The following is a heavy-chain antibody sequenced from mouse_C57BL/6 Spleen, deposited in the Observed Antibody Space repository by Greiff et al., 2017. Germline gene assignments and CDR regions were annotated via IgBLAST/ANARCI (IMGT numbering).Heavy chain of an antibody. CDR3: ARGEVYPDY. J-gene: IGHJ2*01. D-gene: IGHD2-10*02. CDR1: GYAFSSSW. CDR2: IYPGDGDT. V-gene: IGHV1-82*01. Sequence: VHLVESGPELVKPGASVKISCKASGYAFSSSWMNWVKQRPGKGLEWIGRIYPGDGDTNYNGKFKGKATLTADKSSSTAYMQFSSLTSEDSAVYFCARGEVYPDYWGQGTTLTVSS.